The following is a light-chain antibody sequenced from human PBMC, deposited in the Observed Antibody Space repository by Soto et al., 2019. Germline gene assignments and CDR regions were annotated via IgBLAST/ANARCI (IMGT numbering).Light chain of an antibody. J-gene: IGKJ4*01. Sequence: EIVMTQSPATLSVSPGERATLSCRASQSISSNLAWYQQKPGQAPRFLIFGASTRATGIPARFSGSGSGTEFTLTISSLQSEDFAVYFCHQDNNWPLTFGGGTKVETK. CDR3: HQDNNWPLT. V-gene: IGKV3-15*01. CDR1: QSISSN. CDR2: GAS.